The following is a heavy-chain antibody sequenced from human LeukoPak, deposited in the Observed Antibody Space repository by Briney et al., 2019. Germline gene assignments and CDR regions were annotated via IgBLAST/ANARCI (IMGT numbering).Heavy chain of an antibody. Sequence: GRSLRLSCTASGSTFGDYAMTWVRQAPGKGLEWVGFIRSEAYGGTPEYAASVKGRFTISRDDSKSIAYLQMNSLKTEDTAVYYCTRDQTPYYWGQGTLVTVSS. CDR2: IRSEAYGGTP. CDR1: GSTFGDYA. CDR3: TRDQTPYY. J-gene: IGHJ4*02. V-gene: IGHV3-49*04.